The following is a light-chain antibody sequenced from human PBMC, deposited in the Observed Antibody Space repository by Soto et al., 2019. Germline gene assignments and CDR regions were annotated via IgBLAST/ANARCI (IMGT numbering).Light chain of an antibody. CDR3: HHYGRSPIFT. Sequence: EVVLTQSPGTLSLSAGERATLSCRASQSVASDHLAWYQQKPGQAPRLLIYAASTRAAGIPDGFSGSGSGTDFTLTISRLEPEDFGVFFCHHYGRSPIFTFGPGTTVDMK. CDR2: AAS. CDR1: QSVASDH. V-gene: IGKV3-20*01. J-gene: IGKJ3*01.